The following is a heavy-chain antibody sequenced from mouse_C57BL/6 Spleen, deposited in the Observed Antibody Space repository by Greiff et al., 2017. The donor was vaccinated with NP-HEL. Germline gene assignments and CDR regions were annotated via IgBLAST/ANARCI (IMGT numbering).Heavy chain of an antibody. Sequence: VQLQQSGAELVMPGASVKLSCKASGYTFTSYWMHWVKQRPGQGLEWIGEIDPSDSYTNYNQKFKGKSTLTVDKSSSTAYMQLSSLTSEDSAVYYCARGQGNSWFAYWGQGTLVTVSA. CDR3: ARGQGNSWFAY. CDR2: IDPSDSYT. J-gene: IGHJ3*01. D-gene: IGHD2-1*01. CDR1: GYTFTSYW. V-gene: IGHV1-69*01.